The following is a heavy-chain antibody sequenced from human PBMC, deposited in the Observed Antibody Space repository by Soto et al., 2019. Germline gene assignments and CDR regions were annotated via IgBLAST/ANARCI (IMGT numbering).Heavy chain of an antibody. V-gene: IGHV1-18*04. CDR2: ISPYNGDT. Sequence: GASVKVSCKASGYTFTTYCIHWVRQAPGQGLEWMGWISPYNGDTHYAERFQGRLTMTTDTSATSAYMERRTLSADDRAVYFCARALSMAQYYYYMDVWGKGTTVTVSS. J-gene: IGHJ6*03. CDR1: GYTFTTYC. CDR3: ARALSMAQYYYYMDV.